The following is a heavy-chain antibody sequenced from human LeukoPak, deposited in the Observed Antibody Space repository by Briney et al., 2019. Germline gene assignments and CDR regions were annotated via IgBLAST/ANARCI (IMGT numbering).Heavy chain of an antibody. CDR1: DESFSTYY. V-gene: IGHV4-34*01. CDR2: ISHRGTS. D-gene: IGHD6-19*01. Sequence: SETLSLTCDVNDESFSTYYWSWIRQSPGKGLEWIAEISHRGTSTYNPSLQSRVTISVDTSKNQFSLKLSSVTAADTAVYYCARGRTQWLVLDYWGQGTLVTVSS. J-gene: IGHJ4*02. CDR3: ARGRTQWLVLDY.